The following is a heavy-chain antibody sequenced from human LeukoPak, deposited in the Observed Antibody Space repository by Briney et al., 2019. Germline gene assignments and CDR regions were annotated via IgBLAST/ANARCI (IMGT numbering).Heavy chain of an antibody. CDR3: ARSTGSTMFIDY. CDR1: GGPISPYY. Sequence: KPSETLSLTCTVSGGPISPYYWSWIRQPPGKGLEWLGYIYYSGNTDYNPSLKSRVAISVDTSKNQFSLKLSSVTAADTAVYYCARSTGSTMFIDYWGQGTLVTVSS. J-gene: IGHJ4*02. D-gene: IGHD3-10*02. CDR2: IYYSGNT. V-gene: IGHV4-59*01.